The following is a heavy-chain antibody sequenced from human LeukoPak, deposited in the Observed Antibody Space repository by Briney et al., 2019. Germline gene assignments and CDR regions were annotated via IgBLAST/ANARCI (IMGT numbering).Heavy chain of an antibody. Sequence: SETLSLTCTVSGGSISSSSYYWGWLRQPPGMGLEWVGSIYYSGSTYYNPSLKSRVTISVDTSKNQFSPKLSSVTAADTAVYYCARYRRAVAGSRPFDYWGQGTLVTVSS. J-gene: IGHJ4*02. D-gene: IGHD6-19*01. CDR1: GGSISSSSYY. CDR3: ARYRRAVAGSRPFDY. CDR2: IYYSGST. V-gene: IGHV4-39*01.